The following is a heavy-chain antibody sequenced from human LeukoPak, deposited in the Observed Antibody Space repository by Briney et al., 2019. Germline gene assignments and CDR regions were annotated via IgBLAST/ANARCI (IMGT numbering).Heavy chain of an antibody. J-gene: IGHJ4*02. CDR2: ISGSGGST. Sequence: GGSLRLSCAASGFTFSSYAMSWVRQAPGKGLEWVSAISGSGGSTYYADSVKGRFTISRDNSKNTLYLRMNSLRAEDTAVYYCATPLAAAGTFPLDYWGQGTLVTVSS. V-gene: IGHV3-23*01. CDR1: GFTFSSYA. D-gene: IGHD6-13*01. CDR3: ATPLAAAGTFPLDY.